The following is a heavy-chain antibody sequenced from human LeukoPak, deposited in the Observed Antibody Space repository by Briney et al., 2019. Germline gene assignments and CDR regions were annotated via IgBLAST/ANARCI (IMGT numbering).Heavy chain of an antibody. Sequence: PGGSLTLSCAASGFTFSSYGMHWVRQAPGKGLAWVAVIWYDGSNKYYADSVKGRFTISRDNSKNTLYLQMNSLRAEDTAVYYCAREKDCSGGSCYPYDQWGQGTLVTVSS. J-gene: IGHJ4*02. CDR1: GFTFSSYG. V-gene: IGHV3-33*01. CDR2: IWYDGSNK. CDR3: AREKDCSGGSCYPYDQ. D-gene: IGHD2-15*01.